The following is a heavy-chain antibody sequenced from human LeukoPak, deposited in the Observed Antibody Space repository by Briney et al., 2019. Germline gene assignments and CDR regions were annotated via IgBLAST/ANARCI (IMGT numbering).Heavy chain of an antibody. CDR3: AREGYDFWSGYHFSAYYYGMDV. V-gene: IGHV4-59*01. Sequence: SETLSLTCTVSGGSFSSYYWSWIRQPPGKGLEWIGYIYYSGSTNYNPSLKSRVTISVDTSKNQFSLKLSSVTAADTAVYYCAREGYDFWSGYHFSAYYYGMDVWGQGTTVTVSS. J-gene: IGHJ6*02. CDR2: IYYSGST. D-gene: IGHD3-3*01. CDR1: GGSFSSYY.